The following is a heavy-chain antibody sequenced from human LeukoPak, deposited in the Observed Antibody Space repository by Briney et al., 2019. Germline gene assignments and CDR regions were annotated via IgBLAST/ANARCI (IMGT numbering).Heavy chain of an antibody. D-gene: IGHD2-15*01. CDR3: AKLTLLGYCSGGSCYDRRVFDY. V-gene: IGHV3-23*01. CDR2: ISGSGGST. Sequence: GGSLRLSCAASGFTFSTYSMNWVRQAPGKGLEWVSAISGSGGSTYYTDSVKGRFTISRDNSKNTLYLQMNSLRAEDTAVYYCAKLTLLGYCSGGSCYDRRVFDYWGQGTLVTVSS. J-gene: IGHJ4*02. CDR1: GFTFSTYS.